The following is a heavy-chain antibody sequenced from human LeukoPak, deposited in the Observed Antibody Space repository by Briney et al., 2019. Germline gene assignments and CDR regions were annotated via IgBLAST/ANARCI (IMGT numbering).Heavy chain of an antibody. CDR1: GFTFSSYG. D-gene: IGHD3-10*01. V-gene: IGHV3-30*18. CDR2: ISNDGSNK. CDR3: AKGSSAGRPYYFDY. J-gene: IGHJ4*02. Sequence: GGSLRLSCAASGFTFSSYGMHWVRQAPGKGLEWVAVISNDGSNKYYADSVKGRFTISRDNSKNTLYLQMNSLRAEDTAMYYCAKGSSAGRPYYFDYWGQGTLVTVSS.